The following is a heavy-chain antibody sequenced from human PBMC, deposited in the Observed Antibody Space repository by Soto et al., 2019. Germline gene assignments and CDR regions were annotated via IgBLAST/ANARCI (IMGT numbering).Heavy chain of an antibody. Sequence: SETLSLTCPVSGGSISSYDWSWIRQPPGKGLEWIGYIYYSGNTNYNPSLKSRVTISVDTSKNQFSLKLSSVTAADTAVYYCARDQNGSPHFDYWGQGTLVTVSS. J-gene: IGHJ4*02. CDR2: IYYSGNT. CDR1: GGSISSYD. V-gene: IGHV4-59*01. CDR3: ARDQNGSPHFDY. D-gene: IGHD1-26*01.